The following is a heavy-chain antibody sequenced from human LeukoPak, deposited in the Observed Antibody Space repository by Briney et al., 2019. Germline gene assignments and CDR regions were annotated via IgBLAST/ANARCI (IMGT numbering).Heavy chain of an antibody. D-gene: IGHD5-12*01. V-gene: IGHV3-23*01. CDR2: ISGSGGST. CDR1: GFTFSSYA. CDR3: ARDRVESGYDFPDYYYYYYGMDV. J-gene: IGHJ6*02. Sequence: GGSLRLSCAASGFTFSSYAMSWVRQAPGKGLEWVSAISGSGGSTYYADSVKGRFTISRDNSKNTLYLQMNSLGAEDTAVYYCARDRVESGYDFPDYYYYYYGMDVWGQGTTVTVSS.